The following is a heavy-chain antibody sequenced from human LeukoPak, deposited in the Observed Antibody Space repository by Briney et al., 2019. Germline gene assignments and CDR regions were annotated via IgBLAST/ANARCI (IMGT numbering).Heavy chain of an antibody. Sequence: VASVKVSCKASGYTFTSYYMHWVRQAPGQGLEWMGIINPSGGSTSYAQKFQGRVTMTRDTSTSTVYMELSSLRSEDTAVYYCARPHNWNLIPMVRGVTDNAFDIWGQGTMVTVSS. CDR3: ARPHNWNLIPMVRGVTDNAFDI. D-gene: IGHD3-10*01. CDR2: INPSGGST. CDR1: GYTFTSYY. J-gene: IGHJ3*02. V-gene: IGHV1-46*01.